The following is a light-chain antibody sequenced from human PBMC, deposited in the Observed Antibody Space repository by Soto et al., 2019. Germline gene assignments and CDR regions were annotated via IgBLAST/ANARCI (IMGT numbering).Light chain of an antibody. V-gene: IGLV2-14*01. J-gene: IGLJ3*02. CDR3: SSYTSSSTPWV. CDR1: SSDVGGYNY. Sequence: QSALTRPASVSGSPGQSTTISCTGTSSDVGGYNYVSWYQQHPGKAPKLMIYDVSNRPSGVSNRFSGSKSGNTASLTISGLQAEDEADYYCSSYTSSSTPWVFGGGTKLTVL. CDR2: DVS.